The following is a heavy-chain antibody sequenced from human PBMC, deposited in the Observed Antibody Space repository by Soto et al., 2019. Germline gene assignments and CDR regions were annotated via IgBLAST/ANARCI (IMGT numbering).Heavy chain of an antibody. D-gene: IGHD5-12*01. CDR3: ARDTGALQKVASFDI. Sequence: QVQLQESGPGLVKPSQTLSLTCTVSGGSISSGGYFWSWIRQHPGKGLEWIGYIYYSGSTYYKSSLKSRLTISADTSKNQFSLKLSSVTAADTALYYCARDTGALQKVASFDIWGQGTMVTVSS. CDR2: IYYSGST. J-gene: IGHJ3*02. CDR1: GGSISSGGYF. V-gene: IGHV4-31*03.